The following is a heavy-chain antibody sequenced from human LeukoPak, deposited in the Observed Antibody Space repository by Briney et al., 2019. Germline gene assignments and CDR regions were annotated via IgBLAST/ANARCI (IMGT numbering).Heavy chain of an antibody. CDR1: GYTFTSYG. D-gene: IGHD2-2*01. Sequence: ASVKVSCKASGYTFTSYGISWVRQAPGQGLEWMGWISAYNGNTNYAQKLQGRVIMTTDTATSTAYMELRSLISDDTAVHYCARDSRISTSEMGAFDIWGQGTMVTVSS. CDR2: ISAYNGNT. V-gene: IGHV1-18*01. CDR3: ARDSRISTSEMGAFDI. J-gene: IGHJ3*02.